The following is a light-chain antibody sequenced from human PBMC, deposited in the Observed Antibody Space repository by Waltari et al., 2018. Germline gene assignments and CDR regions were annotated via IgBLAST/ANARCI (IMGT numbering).Light chain of an antibody. CDR3: SSYTSSSNVV. CDR2: AVN. J-gene: IGLJ2*01. V-gene: IGLV2-14*03. CDR1: SSDVGGYHY. Sequence: QSALTQPASVSGSPGQSITISCTGTSSDVGGYHYVSWYQQHPGKAPKLMIYAVNKRPSGVSNRFSGSKSGNTASLTISGLQAEDEADYYCSSYTSSSNVVFGGGTKLTVL.